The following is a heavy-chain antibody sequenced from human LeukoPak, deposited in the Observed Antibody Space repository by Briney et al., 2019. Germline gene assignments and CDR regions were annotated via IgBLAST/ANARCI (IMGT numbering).Heavy chain of an antibody. J-gene: IGHJ1*01. D-gene: IGHD2-2*01. CDR1: GDTFRIYS. Sequence: PAASVKVSCKASGDTFRIYSITWVRQAPGQGLEWMGRIIPVFGSANYAQKFQGRVTITAGESTSTAYMELDSLRSEDTAVYFCARAFCSSTDCLMGEVWGQGTLVTVSS. CDR3: ARAFCSSTDCLMGEV. CDR2: IIPVFGSA. V-gene: IGHV1-69*13.